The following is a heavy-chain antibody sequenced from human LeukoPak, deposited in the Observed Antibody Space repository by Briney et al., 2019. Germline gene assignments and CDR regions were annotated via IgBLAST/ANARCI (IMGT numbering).Heavy chain of an antibody. CDR1: GFTFSSYW. J-gene: IGHJ5*02. D-gene: IGHD4-17*01. V-gene: IGHV3-74*01. CDR2: INPDGSVT. Sequence: GGSLRLSCVASGFTFSSYWTHWVRQDPGKGLVWVSRINPDGSVTGYADSVKGRFTVSRDNSKNTLYLQMNSLRAEDTAIYYCTRNFDYGDYLWGQGTLVTVSS. CDR3: TRNFDYGDYL.